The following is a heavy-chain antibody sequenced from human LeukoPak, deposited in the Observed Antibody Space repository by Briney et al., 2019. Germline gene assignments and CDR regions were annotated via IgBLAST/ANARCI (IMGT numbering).Heavy chain of an antibody. J-gene: IGHJ6*02. CDR3: ARDPVLPRGVYGMDV. Sequence: GSSVKVSCKASGGTFSSYAISWVRQAPGQGLEWMGRIIPILGIANYAQKFQGRVTITADKSTSTAYMELSSLRSEDTAVYYCARDPVLPRGVYGMDVWGQGTTVTVSS. V-gene: IGHV1-69*04. CDR1: GGTFSSYA. D-gene: IGHD3-10*01. CDR2: IIPILGIA.